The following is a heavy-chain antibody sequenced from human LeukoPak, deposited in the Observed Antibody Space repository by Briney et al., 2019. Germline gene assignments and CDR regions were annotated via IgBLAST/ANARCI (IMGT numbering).Heavy chain of an antibody. CDR2: INTNTGNP. V-gene: IGHV7-4-1*02. CDR3: ARASNYYDSSGYLPDLDY. D-gene: IGHD3-22*01. Sequence: ASVKVSCKASGYTFTSYAMNWVRQAPGQGLEWMGWINTNTGNPTYAQGFTGRFVFSLDTSVSTAYLQVSSLKAEDTAVYYCARASNYYDSSGYLPDLDYWGQGTLVTVSS. J-gene: IGHJ4*02. CDR1: GYTFTSYA.